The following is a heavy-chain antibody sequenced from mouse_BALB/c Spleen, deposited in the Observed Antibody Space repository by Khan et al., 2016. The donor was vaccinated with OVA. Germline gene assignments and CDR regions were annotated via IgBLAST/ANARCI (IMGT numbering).Heavy chain of an antibody. Sequence: EVQLQESGPGLVKPSQSLSITCTVSGYSITSEYAWNWIRQFPGNKLEWMGYINYSGNTRFNPSLKSRTSITRDTSKNQFFLQLNSVTTEDTATYSCARKDYYDYDPFPYWGQGTLVTVSA. CDR1: GYSITSEYA. D-gene: IGHD2-4*01. CDR2: INYSGNT. CDR3: ARKDYYDYDPFPY. V-gene: IGHV3-2*02. J-gene: IGHJ3*01.